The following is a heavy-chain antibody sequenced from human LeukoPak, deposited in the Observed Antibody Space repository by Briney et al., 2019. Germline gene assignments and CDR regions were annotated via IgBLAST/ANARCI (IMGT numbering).Heavy chain of an antibody. J-gene: IGHJ5*02. D-gene: IGHD3-16*01. CDR3: ARDGLWERQNWFDP. Sequence: GGSLRLSCAASGFTFSSYAMHWVRQAPGKGLEWVSYISSSGSTIYYADSVKGRFTISRDNAKNSLYLQMNSLRAEDTAVYYCARDGLWERQNWFDPWGQGTLVTVSS. V-gene: IGHV3-48*04. CDR2: ISSSGSTI. CDR1: GFTFSSYA.